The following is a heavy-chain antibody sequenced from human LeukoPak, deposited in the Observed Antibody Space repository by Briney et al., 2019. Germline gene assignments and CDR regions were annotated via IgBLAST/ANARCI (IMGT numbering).Heavy chain of an antibody. Sequence: ASVKVSCKASGYTFTGYYMHWVRQAPGQGLEWMGWINPNSSGTNYAQKFQGRVTMTRDTSISTAYMELSRLRSDDTAVYYCARLLCGGDCYSLPGLDYWGQGTLVTVSS. D-gene: IGHD2-21*02. CDR1: GYTFTGYY. CDR2: INPNSSGT. CDR3: ARLLCGGDCYSLPGLDY. V-gene: IGHV1-2*02. J-gene: IGHJ4*02.